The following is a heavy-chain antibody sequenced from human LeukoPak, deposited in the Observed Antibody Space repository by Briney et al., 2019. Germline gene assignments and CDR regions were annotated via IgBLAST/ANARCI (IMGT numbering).Heavy chain of an antibody. V-gene: IGHV3-23*01. CDR1: GFTFSSYA. CDR2: ISDSGGRT. Sequence: GGSLRLSCVASGFTFSSYAMSWVRQAPGKGLEWVSSISDSGGRTYHADSVKGRLTISRDNSKNTLFLQMNSLRAEDTAIYYCAKNLGDIVGATTGDYWGQGTLVTVSS. CDR3: AKNLGDIVGATTGDY. D-gene: IGHD1-26*01. J-gene: IGHJ4*02.